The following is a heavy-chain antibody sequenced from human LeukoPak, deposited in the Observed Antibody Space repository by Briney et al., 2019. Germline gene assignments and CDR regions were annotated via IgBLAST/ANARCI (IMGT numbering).Heavy chain of an antibody. CDR2: IYHSGST. CDR1: GGSISSGGYS. V-gene: IGHV4-30-2*01. Sequence: SETLSLTCAVSGGSISSGGYSWSWIRQPPGKGLEWIGYIYHSGSTYYNPSLKSRVTISVDRSKNQFSLKLSSVTAADTAVYYCARGSGGYYYYGMDVWGQGTTVTVSS. CDR3: ARGSGGYYYYGMDV. J-gene: IGHJ6*02.